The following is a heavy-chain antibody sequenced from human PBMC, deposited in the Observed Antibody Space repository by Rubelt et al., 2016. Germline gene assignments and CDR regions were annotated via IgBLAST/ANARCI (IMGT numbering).Heavy chain of an antibody. CDR1: GFTFNNAW. CDR3: AKELMYADTGFDY. V-gene: IGHV3-15*01. J-gene: IGHJ4*02. CDR2: IKRTGDGGTT. D-gene: IGHD2-8*01. Sequence: EVQLVESGGGLVEPGGSLRLSCAASGFTFNNAWMNWDRQAPGKGLEWVGRIKRTGDGGTTDYAAPVKGRFTISRDDSKNTMYLQMNSLKIEDTAVYYCAKELMYADTGFDYWGQGTLVTVSS.